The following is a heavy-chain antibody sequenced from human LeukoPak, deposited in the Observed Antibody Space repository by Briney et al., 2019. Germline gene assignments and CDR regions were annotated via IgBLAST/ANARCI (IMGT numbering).Heavy chain of an antibody. CDR1: GFTFGDHA. CDR3: TRGPIQLWLYHGMDV. CDR2: IRSKTYGGTT. J-gene: IGHJ6*02. V-gene: IGHV3-49*04. D-gene: IGHD5-18*01. Sequence: GQSLRLSCTVSGFTFGDHAMSWVRQAPGKGLEWVGFIRSKTYGGTTEYAASVKGRFIISRDDSTSIAYLQMNSLKTEDTAVYYCTRGPIQLWLYHGMDVWGQGTTVTVSS.